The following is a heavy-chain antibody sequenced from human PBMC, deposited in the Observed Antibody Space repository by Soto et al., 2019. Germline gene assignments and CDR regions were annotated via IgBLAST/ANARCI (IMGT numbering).Heavy chain of an antibody. J-gene: IGHJ6*02. D-gene: IGHD6-13*01. CDR2: IYSSGST. V-gene: IGHV4-59*01. CDR1: GDSLSSYE. CDR3: ARGVKSNYYYGMDV. Sequence: ESLSPICPFSGDSLSSYECILIPQAPGKGLEWIGYIYSSGSTNYNPSLKIRVNISVDTSKNQFSLKLSSVTAAETAVYYCARGVKSNYYYGMDVWGQGTTVTVSS.